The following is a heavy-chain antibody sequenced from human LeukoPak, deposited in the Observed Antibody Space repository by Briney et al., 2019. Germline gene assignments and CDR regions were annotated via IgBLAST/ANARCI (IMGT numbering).Heavy chain of an antibody. Sequence: GGSLRLSCAASGFTVITNDMTWVRQAPGKGLEWVSVLYSDGNTKYADSVQGRFTISRDNSKNTLYLEMNSLSPDDTPVYYCARGVEPLAANTLAYWGQGTLVTVSS. V-gene: IGHV3-53*01. D-gene: IGHD1-14*01. CDR2: LYSDGNT. CDR3: ARGVEPLAANTLAY. CDR1: GFTVITND. J-gene: IGHJ4*02.